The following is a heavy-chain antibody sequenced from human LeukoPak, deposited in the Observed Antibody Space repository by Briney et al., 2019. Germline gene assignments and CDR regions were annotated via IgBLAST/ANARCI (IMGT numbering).Heavy chain of an antibody. CDR3: ARDPTLQHYYDSSGPNWFDP. CDR1: GGTFSSYA. D-gene: IGHD3-22*01. J-gene: IGHJ5*02. Sequence: SVKVSCKASGGTFSSYAISWVRQAPGQGLEWMGGIIPIFGTANYAQKFQGRVTITADESTSTAYMELSSLGSEDTAVYYCARDPTLQHYYDSSGPNWFDPWGQGTLVSVSS. V-gene: IGHV1-69*13. CDR2: IIPIFGTA.